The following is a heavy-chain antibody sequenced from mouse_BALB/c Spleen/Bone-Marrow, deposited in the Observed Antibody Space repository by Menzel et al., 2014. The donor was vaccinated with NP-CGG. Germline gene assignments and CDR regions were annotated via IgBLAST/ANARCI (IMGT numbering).Heavy chain of an antibody. Sequence: VQLQQPGAELVRSGASVKLSCTASGFNIKDYYMHWVKQRPEQGLEWIGWIDPENGDPEYAPKFQGKATMTAYTSSNTAYLQLSSLTSEDTAVYYFNAWGYVDYRGQGTPLPDSS. V-gene: IGHV14-4*02. CDR1: GFNIKDYY. CDR3: NAWGYVDY. CDR2: IDPENGDP. J-gene: IGHJ2*01.